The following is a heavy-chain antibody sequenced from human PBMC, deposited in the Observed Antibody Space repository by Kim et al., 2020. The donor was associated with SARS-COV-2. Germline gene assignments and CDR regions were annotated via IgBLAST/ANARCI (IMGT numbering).Heavy chain of an antibody. V-gene: IGHV3-33*08. D-gene: IGHD3-3*01. Sequence: GGSLRLSCAASGFTFSSYGMHWVRQAPGKGLEWVAVIWYDGSNKYYADSVKGRFTISRDNSKNTLYLQMNSLRAEDTAVYYCARDGEYDFWRNNMDVWGQGTKVTVSS. CDR2: IWYDGSNK. J-gene: IGHJ6*02. CDR1: GFTFSSYG. CDR3: ARDGEYDFWRNNMDV.